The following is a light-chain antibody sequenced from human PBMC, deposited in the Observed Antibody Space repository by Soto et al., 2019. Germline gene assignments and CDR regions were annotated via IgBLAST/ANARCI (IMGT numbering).Light chain of an antibody. CDR1: QSVSGSY. J-gene: IGKJ1*01. V-gene: IGKV3-20*01. CDR2: GAF. Sequence: EIVLTQSPGTLSLSPGERATVSCRASQSVSGSYLAWYQQKPGQVPRLLIYGAFNRAGGIPDRFSGSGSGTDFTLTISRMETADFAVYYCQQYSVSLRTFGQGTKADIK. CDR3: QQYSVSLRT.